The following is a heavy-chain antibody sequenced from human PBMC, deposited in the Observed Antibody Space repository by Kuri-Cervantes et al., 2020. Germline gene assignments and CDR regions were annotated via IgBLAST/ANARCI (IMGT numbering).Heavy chain of an antibody. CDR3: AREWAIRYCSGGSCYLGYYYYGMDV. J-gene: IGHJ6*02. CDR1: GLTFSSYA. Sequence: GGSLRLSCAASGLTFSSYAMHWVRQAPGKGLEWVAVISYDGSNKYYADSVKGRFTISRDNAKNTLYLQMNSLRAEDTAVYYCAREWAIRYCSGGSCYLGYYYYGMDVWGQGTTVTVSS. V-gene: IGHV3-30*07. D-gene: IGHD2-15*01. CDR2: ISYDGSNK.